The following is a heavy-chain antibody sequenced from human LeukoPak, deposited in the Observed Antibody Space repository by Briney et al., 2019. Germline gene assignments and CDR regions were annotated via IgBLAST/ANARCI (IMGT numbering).Heavy chain of an antibody. D-gene: IGHD3-10*01. J-gene: IGHJ5*02. CDR1: GGSFSGYY. Sequence: PSETLSLTCAVYGGSFSGYYWSWIRQPPGKGLEWIGYIYYSGSTNYNPSLKSRVTISVDTSKNQFSLKLSSVTAADTAVYYCARVRRRFDPWGQGTLVTVSS. V-gene: IGHV4-59*01. CDR2: IYYSGST. CDR3: ARVRRRFDP.